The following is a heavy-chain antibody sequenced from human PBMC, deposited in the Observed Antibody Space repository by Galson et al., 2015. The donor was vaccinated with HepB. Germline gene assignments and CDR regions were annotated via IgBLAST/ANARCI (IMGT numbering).Heavy chain of an antibody. D-gene: IGHD3-22*01. V-gene: IGHV1-18*04. CDR3: ARDRRRYYYDSSGSGY. J-gene: IGHJ4*02. CDR1: GYTFTSYG. CDR2: ISAYNGNT. Sequence: SCKASGYTFTSYGISWVRQAPGQGLEWMGWISAYNGNTNYAQKLQGRVTMTTDTSTSTAYMELRSLRSDDTAVYYCARDRRRYYYDSSGSGYWGQGTLVTVSS.